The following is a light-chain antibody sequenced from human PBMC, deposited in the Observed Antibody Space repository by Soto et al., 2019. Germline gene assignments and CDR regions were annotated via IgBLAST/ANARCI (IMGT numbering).Light chain of an antibody. CDR2: DVY. CDR1: NIDVGSYAY. V-gene: IGLV2-14*03. Sequence: QSVLTQPPSVSGSPGQSVTISCTGANIDVGSYAYVSWYRQVPGKAPNLLIYDVYKRPSGISNRFSGSKSGNTASLAISGLQAEDEADYYCSSYKNTGTSVVFGGGTKLTVL. CDR3: SSYKNTGTSVV. J-gene: IGLJ3*02.